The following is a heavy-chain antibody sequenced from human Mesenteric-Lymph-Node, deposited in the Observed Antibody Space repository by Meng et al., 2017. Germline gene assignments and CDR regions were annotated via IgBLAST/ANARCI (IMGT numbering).Heavy chain of an antibody. Sequence: QVQLQQWGAGLLKPSETLSLACGVYGGSFSGYYWSWSRQHPGKGLEWIGYIHDSGSTYYNPSLKSRVTISADTSKNQFSLKLSSVTAADTAVYYCARASYGSGSPLGESWFDPWGQGTLVTVSS. CDR3: ARASYGSGSPLGESWFDP. CDR2: IHDSGST. D-gene: IGHD3-10*01. J-gene: IGHJ5*02. V-gene: IGHV4-34*01. CDR1: GGSFSGYY.